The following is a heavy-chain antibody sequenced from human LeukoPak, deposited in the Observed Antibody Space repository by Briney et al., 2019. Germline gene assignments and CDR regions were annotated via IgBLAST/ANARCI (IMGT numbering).Heavy chain of an antibody. CDR2: ISWNSGSI. D-gene: IGHD6-6*01. CDR1: GFTFDDYA. J-gene: IGHJ4*02. CDR3: AKGVGSSSSPLDY. Sequence: GGSLRLSCAASGFTFDDYAMHWVRQAPGKGLEWVSGISWNSGSIGYADSVKGRFTISRDNAKNSLYLQMNSLRAEDMALYYCAKGVGSSSSPLDYWGQGTLVTVSS. V-gene: IGHV3-9*03.